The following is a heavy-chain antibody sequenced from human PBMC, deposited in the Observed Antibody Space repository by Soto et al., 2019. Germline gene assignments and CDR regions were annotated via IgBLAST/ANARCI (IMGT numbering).Heavy chain of an antibody. CDR3: ATVHNTSRSFDY. D-gene: IGHD1-20*01. J-gene: IGHJ4*02. CDR1: GFTFSTYS. Sequence: PGGSLRLSCAASGFTFSTYSMNWVRQAPGKGLEWVSSISSSSSYIYYADSVKGRFTISRDNSKNTLDLQMSNLRAEDTAVYYCATVHNTSRSFDYWGQGTLVTVSS. V-gene: IGHV3-21*04. CDR2: ISSSSSYI.